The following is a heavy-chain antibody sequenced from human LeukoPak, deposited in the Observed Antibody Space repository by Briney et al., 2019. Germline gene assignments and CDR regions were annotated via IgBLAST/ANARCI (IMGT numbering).Heavy chain of an antibody. Sequence: GGSLRLSCVASGFTFCSYAMSWVRQAPGEGLEWVSGISGSGDSTYYADSVKGRFTISRDNSKNTLYLQMSTLRAEDTAVYYCARTTGCSSTSCYVNFWGQGTLVTVSS. V-gene: IGHV3-23*01. CDR2: ISGSGDST. D-gene: IGHD2-2*01. CDR3: ARTTGCSSTSCYVNF. J-gene: IGHJ4*02. CDR1: GFTFCSYA.